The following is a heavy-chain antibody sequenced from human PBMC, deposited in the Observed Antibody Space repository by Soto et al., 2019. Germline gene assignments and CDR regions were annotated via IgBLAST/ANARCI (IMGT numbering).Heavy chain of an antibody. CDR2: ITPNSGGT. J-gene: IGHJ3*02. V-gene: IGHV1-2*02. CDR3: AREAHSWNDAFDI. CDR1: GYTFTDYY. D-gene: IGHD1-1*01. Sequence: ASLKVSCKASGYTFTDYYVHWVRQAPGQGLEWMGWITPNSGGTNYAQKFQGRVTMTRDTSIGTAYMELSRLTFDDTALYYCAREAHSWNDAFDIWGQGTMVTVS.